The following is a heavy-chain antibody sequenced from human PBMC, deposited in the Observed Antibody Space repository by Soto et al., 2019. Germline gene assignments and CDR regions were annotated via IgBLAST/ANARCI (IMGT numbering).Heavy chain of an antibody. CDR3: ATGYTSGWYDY. CDR2: ISSNTI. D-gene: IGHD6-19*01. V-gene: IGHV3-48*02. J-gene: IGHJ4*02. CDR1: GFTFSTYS. Sequence: PGGSLRLSCAASGFTFSTYSMNWVRQAPGKGLEWISYISSNTIYYADSVRGRFTISRDNAKNSLYLQMNSLRDEDTAVYYCATGYTSGWYDYWGQGTLVTVSS.